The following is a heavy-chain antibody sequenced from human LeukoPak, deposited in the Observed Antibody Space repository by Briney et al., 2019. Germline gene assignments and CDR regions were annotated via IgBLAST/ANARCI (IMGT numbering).Heavy chain of an antibody. CDR2: IYYSGST. V-gene: IGHV4-31*03. D-gene: IGHD6-19*01. J-gene: IGHJ4*02. CDR1: GGSISSGGYY. CDR3: ASGSTVAGTE. Sequence: SETLSLTCTVSGGSISSGGYYWSWIRQHPGKGLEWIGYIYYSGSTYYNPSLKSRVTISVDTSKNQFSLKLSSVTAADTAVYYCASGSTVAGTEWGQGTLVTVSS.